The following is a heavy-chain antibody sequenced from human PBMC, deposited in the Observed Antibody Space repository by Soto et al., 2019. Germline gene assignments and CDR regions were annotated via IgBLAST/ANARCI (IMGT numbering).Heavy chain of an antibody. CDR3: ARATRDFWSGYYETDYYYYMDV. D-gene: IGHD3-3*01. Sequence: PSETLSLTCTVSGGSISSGGYYWSWIRQHPGKGLEWIGYIYYSGSTYYNPSLKSRVTISVDTSKNQFSLKLSSVTAADTAVYYCARATRDFWSGYYETDYYYYMDVWGKGTTVTVS. V-gene: IGHV4-31*03. J-gene: IGHJ6*03. CDR2: IYYSGST. CDR1: GGSISSGGYY.